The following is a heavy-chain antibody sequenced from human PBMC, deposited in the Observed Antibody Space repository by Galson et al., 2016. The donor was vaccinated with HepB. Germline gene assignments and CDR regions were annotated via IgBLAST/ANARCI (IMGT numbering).Heavy chain of an antibody. V-gene: IGHV6-1*01. J-gene: IGHJ1*01. D-gene: IGHD7-27*01. Sequence: CAISGDSVSSNTAGWNWIRQSPSRGLEWLGRTFYRSNWQNDYAESVKSRVTINPDTSKNQFSLQLNSVTPEDTAVYYCARSYLLGRGFGWWGQGTLVTVSS. CDR3: ARSYLLGRGFGW. CDR2: TFYRSNWQN. CDR1: GDSVSSNTAG.